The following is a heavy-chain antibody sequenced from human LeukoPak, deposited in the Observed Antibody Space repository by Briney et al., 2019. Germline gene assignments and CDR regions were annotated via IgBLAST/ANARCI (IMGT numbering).Heavy chain of an antibody. J-gene: IGHJ5*02. CDR2: INPNSGGT. CDR1: GYTFTGYY. V-gene: IGHV1-2*02. D-gene: IGHD3-3*01. CDR3: ARERVASNNWFDP. Sequence: ASVKVSCKASGYTFTGYYMHWVRQAPGQGLEWMGWINPNSGGTNYAQKFQGRVTMTRDTSISTAYMELSRLRSDDTALYYCARERVASNNWFDPWGQGTLVTVSS.